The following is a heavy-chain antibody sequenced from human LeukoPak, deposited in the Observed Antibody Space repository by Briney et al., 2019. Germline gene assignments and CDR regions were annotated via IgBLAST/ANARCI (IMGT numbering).Heavy chain of an antibody. Sequence: PGGSLRLSCVASGFTFSNYAMHWVRQAPVKGLEWVAVISYDGSDKYSADSVKGRFTISRDNSKNTLYLQMNSLRAEDTAVYYCARDLHYSIAVAGRYNWFDPWGQGTLVTVSS. CDR3: ARDLHYSIAVAGRYNWFDP. CDR2: ISYDGSDK. V-gene: IGHV3-30*04. J-gene: IGHJ5*02. CDR1: GFTFSNYA. D-gene: IGHD6-19*01.